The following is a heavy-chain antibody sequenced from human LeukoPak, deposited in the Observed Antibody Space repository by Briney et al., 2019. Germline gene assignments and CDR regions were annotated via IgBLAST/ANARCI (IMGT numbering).Heavy chain of an antibody. CDR1: GFTFSSYS. Sequence: PGGSLRLSCAASGFTFSSYSMNWVRQAPVKGQEWVSYISSGSVTIYYADSVKGRFTISRDNAKNSLYLQMNSLRAEYTALYYCARPTSGSYTNYWGQGTLVTVSS. J-gene: IGHJ4*02. CDR3: ARPTSGSYTNY. CDR2: ISSGSVTI. D-gene: IGHD1-26*01. V-gene: IGHV3-48*01.